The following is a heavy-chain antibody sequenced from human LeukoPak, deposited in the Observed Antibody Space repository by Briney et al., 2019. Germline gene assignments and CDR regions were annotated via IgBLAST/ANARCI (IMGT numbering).Heavy chain of an antibody. Sequence: QPGGSLRLSCAASGFTFSSYSMNWVRQAPGKGLGWVSYIDSSSSTVLYADSVKGRFTVSRDNAKNSLYLQMNSLRDEDTAVYYCARDHNWGFDLWGQGTLVTVSS. CDR1: GFTFSSYS. V-gene: IGHV3-48*02. CDR2: IDSSSSTV. CDR3: ARDHNWGFDL. D-gene: IGHD3-16*01. J-gene: IGHJ5*02.